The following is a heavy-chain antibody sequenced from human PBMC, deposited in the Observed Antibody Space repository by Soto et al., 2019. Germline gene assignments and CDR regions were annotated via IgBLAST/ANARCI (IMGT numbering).Heavy chain of an antibody. CDR2: INHSGNT. J-gene: IGHJ4*02. CDR1: GGSISSYY. CDR3: STFSIVGTVIFNH. Sequence: SETLSLTCTVSGGSISSYYWSWIRQPPGKGLERIGEINHSGNTYFAPSLKSRLSMSVDTSRNHVALHLTSVTAADTAVYYCSTFSIVGTVIFNHWGQGTQVTVSS. D-gene: IGHD1-26*01. V-gene: IGHV4-59*04.